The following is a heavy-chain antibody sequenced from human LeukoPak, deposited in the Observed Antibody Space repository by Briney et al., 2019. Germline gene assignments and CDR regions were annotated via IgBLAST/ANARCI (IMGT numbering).Heavy chain of an antibody. V-gene: IGHV3-30*18. D-gene: IGHD6-19*01. CDR1: GFTFSSYG. CDR3: AKLAEWLVRDYYYYGMDV. J-gene: IGHJ6*02. Sequence: PGGSLRLSCAASGFTFSSYGMHWVRQAPGKGLEWMAVISYDGTNKYYADSVKGRFTISRDNSKNTLYLQMNSLRAEDTAVYYCAKLAEWLVRDYYYYGMDVWGQGTTVTVSS. CDR2: ISYDGTNK.